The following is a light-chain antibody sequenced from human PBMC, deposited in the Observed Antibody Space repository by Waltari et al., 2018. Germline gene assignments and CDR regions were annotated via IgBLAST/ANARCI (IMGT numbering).Light chain of an antibody. V-gene: IGLV3-25*03. CDR2: KDT. J-gene: IGLJ3*02. CDR3: HSTHSNYWV. CDR1: ELPKQY. Sequence: SYELTQPPSVSVSPGQTAKITCSGVELPKQYAYWYQQRPGQAPVLVIYKDTERPSGIPVRISGSSSGTTVTLTISGVQAEDEADYYCHSTHSNYWVFGGGTKLTVL.